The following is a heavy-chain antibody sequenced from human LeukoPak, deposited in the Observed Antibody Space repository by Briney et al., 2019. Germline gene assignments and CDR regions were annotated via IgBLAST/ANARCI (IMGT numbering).Heavy chain of an antibody. V-gene: IGHV3-48*03. CDR1: GFTFSSYE. D-gene: IGHD2-15*01. Sequence: GGSLRLSCAASGFTFSSYEMNWVRQAPGKGLEWVSYISSSGSTIYYADSVKGRFTISRDNAKNSLYLQMNSLRAEDTAVYYCARFDAVVAATLSFDYWGQGTLVTVSS. CDR3: ARFDAVVAATLSFDY. J-gene: IGHJ4*02. CDR2: ISSSGSTI.